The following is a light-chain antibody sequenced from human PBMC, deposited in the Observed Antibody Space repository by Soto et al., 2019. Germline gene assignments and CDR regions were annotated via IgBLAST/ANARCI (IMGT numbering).Light chain of an antibody. V-gene: IGLV1-47*02. CDR3: AAWDDSLSGV. CDR1: SSNIGSNF. CDR2: SDN. Sequence: QSVLTQPPSASGTPGQRVAISCSGSSSNIGSNFVYWYQQVPGTAPKLLIFSDNQRPSGVPDRFSGSKSGTSASLAISGLRAEDEGDYYCAAWDDSLSGVFGVGTKVTVL. J-gene: IGLJ2*01.